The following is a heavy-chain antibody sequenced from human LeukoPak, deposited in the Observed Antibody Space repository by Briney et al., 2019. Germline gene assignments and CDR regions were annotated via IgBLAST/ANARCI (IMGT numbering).Heavy chain of an antibody. V-gene: IGHV3-9*01. D-gene: IGHD3-16*01. CDR1: GFTFDDYA. CDR3: AKDMGGGVGPRGYAFDI. Sequence: GGSLRLSCAASGFTFDDYAMHWVRQAPGKGLEWVSGISWNSGSIGYADSVKGRFTISRDNAKNSLYLQMNSLRAEDTALYYCAKDMGGGVGPRGYAFDIWGQGTMVTVSS. J-gene: IGHJ3*02. CDR2: ISWNSGSI.